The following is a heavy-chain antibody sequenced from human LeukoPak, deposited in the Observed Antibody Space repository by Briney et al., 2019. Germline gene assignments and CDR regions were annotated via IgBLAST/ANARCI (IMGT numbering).Heavy chain of an antibody. CDR2: MNPISGNI. V-gene: IGHV1-8*01. CDR3: ATSEYYYDSSGSNPDGNWFDP. Sequence: ASVKVSCKASGYTFTSYDINWVRQATGQGLEWMGWMNPISGNIGHAQKFQGRVTMTRDMSTSTVYMELSSLRSEDTAVYYCATSEYYYDSSGSNPDGNWFDPWGQGTLVTVSS. D-gene: IGHD3-22*01. J-gene: IGHJ5*02. CDR1: GYTFTSYD.